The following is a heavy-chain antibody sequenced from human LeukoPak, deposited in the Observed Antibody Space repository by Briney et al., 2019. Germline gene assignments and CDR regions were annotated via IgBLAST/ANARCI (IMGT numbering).Heavy chain of an antibody. Sequence: PSETLSLTCTVSDGSINSHYWSWLRQPPGKGLEWIGYIYQNGSPNYNPSLKGRGTISMDTSKNQFFLKLSSVTAADTAVYYCARGDCSGGSCYFFYWGQGTLVTVSS. J-gene: IGHJ4*02. CDR3: ARGDCSGGSCYFFY. D-gene: IGHD2-15*01. CDR1: DGSINSHY. CDR2: IYQNGSP. V-gene: IGHV4-59*08.